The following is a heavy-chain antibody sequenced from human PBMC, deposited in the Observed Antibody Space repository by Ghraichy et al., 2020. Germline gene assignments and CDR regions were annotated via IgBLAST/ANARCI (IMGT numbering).Heavy chain of an antibody. CDR2: IKQDGSEK. CDR1: GFTFSSYW. Sequence: GGSLRLSCAASGFTFSSYWMSWVRQAPGKGLEWVANIKQDGSEKYYVDSVKGRFTISRDNAKNSLYLQMNSLRAEDTAVYYCARDPVGATSGRFDYWGQGTLVTVSS. CDR3: ARDPVGATSGRFDY. V-gene: IGHV3-7*01. J-gene: IGHJ4*02. D-gene: IGHD1-26*01.